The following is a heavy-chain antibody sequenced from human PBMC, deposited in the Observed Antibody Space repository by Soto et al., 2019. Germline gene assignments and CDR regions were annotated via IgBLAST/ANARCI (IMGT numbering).Heavy chain of an antibody. V-gene: IGHV4-28*03. J-gene: IGHJ5*02. CDR2: IYYTGIT. CDR3: AREERKGIISWFDP. Sequence: PSETLSLTCVVSSYSISSGNWWGWIRQSPGKGLEWIGYIYYTGITHLNPSLKSRLTMAVDTSKNEFSLKLTSVSAADTAVYFCAREERKGIISWFDPWGQGTPVTVSS. CDR1: SYSISSGNW. D-gene: IGHD2-21*01.